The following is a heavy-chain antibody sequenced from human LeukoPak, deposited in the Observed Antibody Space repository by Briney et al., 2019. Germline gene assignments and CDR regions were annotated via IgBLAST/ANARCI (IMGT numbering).Heavy chain of an antibody. J-gene: IGHJ5*02. CDR2: IYSGGST. CDR3: ARCLGENWFDP. Sequence: GGSLRLSCAASGFTVSSTCMGWVRQAPGKGLEWVSGIYSGGSTYYTDSVKGRFTISRDNSKNSLYIQVNSLRTEDTAVYYCARCLGENWFDPWGQGTLVTVSS. D-gene: IGHD3-16*01. V-gene: IGHV3-66*02. CDR1: GFTVSSTC.